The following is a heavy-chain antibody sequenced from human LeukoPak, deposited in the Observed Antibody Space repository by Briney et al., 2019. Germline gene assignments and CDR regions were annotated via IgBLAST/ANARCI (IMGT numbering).Heavy chain of an antibody. J-gene: IGHJ3*02. CDR2: IYYSGST. CDR1: GGSVSSGSYY. V-gene: IGHV4-61*01. Sequence: SETLSLTCTVSGGSVSSGSYYWSWIRQPPGKGLEWIGYIYYSGSTYYNPSLKSRVTISVDTSKNQFSLKLSSVTAADTAVYYCARAYGDHDAFDIWGEGTMVSVSS. CDR3: ARAYGDHDAFDI. D-gene: IGHD4-17*01.